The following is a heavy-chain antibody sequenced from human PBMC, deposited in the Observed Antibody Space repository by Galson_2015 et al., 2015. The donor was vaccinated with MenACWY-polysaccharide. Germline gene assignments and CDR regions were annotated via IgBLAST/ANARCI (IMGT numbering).Heavy chain of an antibody. D-gene: IGHD2-21*02. CDR3: ARSHVVVVTAIQDTNAFDV. V-gene: IGHV3-33*01. J-gene: IGHJ3*01. CDR2: IWYDRRNK. CDR1: GFTFSTYG. Sequence: SLRLSCAASGFTFSTYGMHWVRQAPGKGLEWVANIWYDRRNKNYADSVKGRFTISRDNSKNSLYLQMNSLRAEDTALYYCARSHVVVVTAIQDTNAFDVWGQGTMVTVSS.